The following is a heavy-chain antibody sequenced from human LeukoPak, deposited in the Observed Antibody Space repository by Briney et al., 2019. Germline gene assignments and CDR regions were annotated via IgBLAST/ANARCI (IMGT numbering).Heavy chain of an antibody. J-gene: IGHJ5*02. CDR3: ASQSMYYYGSGSYLGWLDP. CDR2: IYYSGST. V-gene: IGHV4-39*01. CDR1: SGSISSSSYY. Sequence: ASETLSLTCTVSSGSISSSSYYWGWIRQPPGKGLEGIGSIYYSGSTYYNPSLKSRVTISVDTSKNQFSLKLSSVTAADTAGYFCASQSMYYYGSGSYLGWLDPWGQGTLVTVSS. D-gene: IGHD3-10*01.